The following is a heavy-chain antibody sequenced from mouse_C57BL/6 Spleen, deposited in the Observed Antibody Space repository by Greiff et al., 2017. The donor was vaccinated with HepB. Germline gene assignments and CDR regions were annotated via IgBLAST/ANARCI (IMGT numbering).Heavy chain of an antibody. Sequence: QVQLQQSGAELVKPGASVKLSCKASGYTFTEYTIHWVKQRSGQGLEWIGWFYPGSGSIKYNEKFKDKATLTADKSSSTVYMALSRLTSEDSAVYCCARHEEIYDGYYDWYFDVWGTGTTVTVSS. V-gene: IGHV1-62-2*01. D-gene: IGHD2-3*01. J-gene: IGHJ1*03. CDR1: GYTFTEYT. CDR3: ARHEEIYDGYYDWYFDV. CDR2: FYPGSGSI.